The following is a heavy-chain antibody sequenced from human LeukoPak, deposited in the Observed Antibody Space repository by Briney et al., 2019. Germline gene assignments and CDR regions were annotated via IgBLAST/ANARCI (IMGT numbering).Heavy chain of an antibody. CDR2: ITSGSTTI. V-gene: IGHV3-48*01. Sequence: GGSLRLSCAASGFTFSNYSMNWVRQAPGKGLEWVSYITSGSTTIYYADSVKGRFTISRDDSKNSLYLQMNSLRAEDTAVYYCAREDFRSHFDYWGQGTLVTVSS. D-gene: IGHD3/OR15-3a*01. CDR3: AREDFRSHFDY. CDR1: GFTFSNYS. J-gene: IGHJ4*02.